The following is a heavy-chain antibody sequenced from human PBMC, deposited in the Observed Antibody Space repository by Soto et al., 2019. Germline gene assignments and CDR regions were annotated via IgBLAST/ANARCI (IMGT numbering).Heavy chain of an antibody. CDR3: ASDRLRGYDSSGFYS. J-gene: IGHJ4*02. V-gene: IGHV1-18*01. D-gene: IGHD3-22*01. CDR2: INTYSGNR. Sequence: QVQLVQSGAELRKPGASVKVSCEASGYSFSRYGIHWVRKAPGQGLEWMGWINTYSGNRNYAQKFEDRLTMTTATCTNTVYLELRSLKSDDTAIYYCASDRLRGYDSSGFYSWGQGTLVIVSS. CDR1: GYSFSRYG.